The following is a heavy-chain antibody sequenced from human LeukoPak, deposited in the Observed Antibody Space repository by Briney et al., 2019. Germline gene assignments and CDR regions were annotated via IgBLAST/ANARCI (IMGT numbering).Heavy chain of an antibody. Sequence: GGSLRLSCVASGFIFSDFGMNWVRQVPGKGLEWVAFIGSRGTSTFYADSVKGRFTISRDTAKKSLDLQMTSLRADDTAAYYCVRGTDCSATTCYPLSAFDYWGQGTLVTVSS. J-gene: IGHJ4*02. CDR2: IGSRGTST. CDR3: VRGTDCSATTCYPLSAFDY. CDR1: GFIFSDFG. D-gene: IGHD2-8*02. V-gene: IGHV3-21*04.